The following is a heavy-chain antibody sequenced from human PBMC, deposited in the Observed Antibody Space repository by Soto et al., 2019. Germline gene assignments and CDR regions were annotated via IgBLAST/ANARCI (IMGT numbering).Heavy chain of an antibody. J-gene: IGHJ6*02. CDR1: GYTFTSYD. V-gene: IGHV1-8*01. D-gene: IGHD3-10*01. CDR3: AGRYHTRYYYYGMDV. Sequence: ASVKVSCKASGYTFTSYDINWVRQATGQGLEWMGWMNPNSGNTGYAQKFQGRVTMTRNTSISTAYMELSSLRSEDTAVYYCAGRYHTRYYYYGMDVWGQGTTVTVSS. CDR2: MNPNSGNT.